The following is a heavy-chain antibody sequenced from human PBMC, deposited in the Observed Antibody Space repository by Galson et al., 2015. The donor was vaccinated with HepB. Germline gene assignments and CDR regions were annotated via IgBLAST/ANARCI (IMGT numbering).Heavy chain of an antibody. Sequence: SLRLSCAASGFTFSSYAMSWVRQAPGKGLEWVSAISGSGGSTYYADSVRGRFTISRDNSKNTLYLQMNSLRAEDTAVYYCAKDLERDDFWSGATMGLQANDYWGQGTLVTVSS. D-gene: IGHD3-3*01. CDR3: AKDLERDDFWSGATMGLQANDY. CDR2: ISGSGGST. V-gene: IGHV3-23*01. J-gene: IGHJ4*02. CDR1: GFTFSSYA.